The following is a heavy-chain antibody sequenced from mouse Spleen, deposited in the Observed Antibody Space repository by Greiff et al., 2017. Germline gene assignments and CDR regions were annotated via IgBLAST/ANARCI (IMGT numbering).Heavy chain of an antibody. V-gene: IGHV3-6*01. J-gene: IGHJ1*01. Sequence: EVQLVESGPGLVKPSQSLSLTCSVTGYSITSGYYWNWIRQFPGNKLEWMGYISYDGSNNYNPSLKNRISITRDTSKNQFFLKLNSVTTEDTATYYCARVTTVVAMDWYFDVWGAGTTVTVSS. CDR3: ARVTTVVAMDWYFDV. D-gene: IGHD1-1*01. CDR1: GYSITSGYY. CDR2: ISYDGSN.